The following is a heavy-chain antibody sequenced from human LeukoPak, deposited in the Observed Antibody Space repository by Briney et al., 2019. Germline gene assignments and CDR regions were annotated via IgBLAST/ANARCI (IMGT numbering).Heavy chain of an antibody. V-gene: IGHV3-23*01. J-gene: IGHJ4*02. CDR2: IRGSGGGT. Sequence: GESLRFSCAASGFTFSNYGMSWVRQAPGKGLEWVSVIRGSGGGTYYADSVKGRFTISRDNSKNTVYLQMNSLRAEDTAVYYCVKARMPHCGTDCLESWGQGTLVTVSS. CDR3: VKARMPHCGTDCLES. D-gene: IGHD2-21*02. CDR1: GFTFSNYG.